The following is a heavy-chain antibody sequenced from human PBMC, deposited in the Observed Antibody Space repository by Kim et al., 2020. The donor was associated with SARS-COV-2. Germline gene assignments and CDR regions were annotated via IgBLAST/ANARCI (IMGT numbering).Heavy chain of an antibody. D-gene: IGHD3-22*01. CDR3: ARSYYDSSGYYHKGYYYYYGMDV. J-gene: IGHJ6*02. CDR2: ISYDGSNK. V-gene: IGHV3-30*03. CDR1: GFTFSSYG. Sequence: GGSLRLSCAASGFTFSSYGMHWVRQAPGKGLEWVAVISYDGSNKYYADSVKGRFTISRDNSKNTLYLQMNSLRAEDTAVYYCARSYYDSSGYYHKGYYYYYGMDVWGQGTTVTVSS.